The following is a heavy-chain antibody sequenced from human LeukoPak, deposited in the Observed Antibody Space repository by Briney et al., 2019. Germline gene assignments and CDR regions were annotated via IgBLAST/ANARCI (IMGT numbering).Heavy chain of an antibody. J-gene: IGHJ5*01. CDR3: ARGVYGRFDS. CDR1: GFTFDAYG. CDR2: ISGSGRTI. Sequence: PGGSLRLSCAASGFTFDAYGINWVRQAPGKGLEWVSYISGSGRTIYYADSVKGRFTISWDNAKNSVYLQMNRLRAEDTAVYYCARGVYGRFDSWGQGTLVTVSS. D-gene: IGHD2/OR15-2a*01. V-gene: IGHV3-48*03.